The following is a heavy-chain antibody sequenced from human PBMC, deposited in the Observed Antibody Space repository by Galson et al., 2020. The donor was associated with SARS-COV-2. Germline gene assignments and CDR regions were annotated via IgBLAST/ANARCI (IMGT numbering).Heavy chain of an antibody. V-gene: IGHV3-7*01. Sequence: GESLKISCAASGFTFSNNWMSWVRQAPGKGLEWVANIKQDGSDRYYVDSVKGWFSISIDNAKNSLFLQMNSLRAEDTAVYYCARDQDGYNDFWGQGTLVTVSS. J-gene: IGHJ4*02. CDR3: ARDQDGYNDF. CDR1: GFTFSNNW. D-gene: IGHD5-12*01. CDR2: IKQDGSDR.